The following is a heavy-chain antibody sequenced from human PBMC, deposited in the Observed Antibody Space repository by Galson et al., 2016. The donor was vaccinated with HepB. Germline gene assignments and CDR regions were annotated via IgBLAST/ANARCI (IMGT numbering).Heavy chain of an antibody. CDR1: GLIVRSNF. J-gene: IGHJ6*02. D-gene: IGHD6-6*01. V-gene: IGHV3-53*01. Sequence: SLRLSCAASGLIVRSNFMTWVRQGPGKGLEWVATIYNDGDTFYADSVKGRFSISRHNSNNILCLQMSNVTPDDTAVYYCARDGSEHGRSSGGGMDVWGQGTTVTVSS. CDR3: ARDGSEHGRSSGGGMDV. CDR2: IYNDGDT.